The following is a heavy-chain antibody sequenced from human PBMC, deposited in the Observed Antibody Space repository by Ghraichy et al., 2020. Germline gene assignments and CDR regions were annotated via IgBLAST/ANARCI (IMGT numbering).Heavy chain of an antibody. D-gene: IGHD1/OR15-1a*01. J-gene: IGHJ2*01. Sequence: GSLRLSCAVSGGSFSGYYWSWIRQPPGKGLEWIGEINHSGSTNYNPSLKSRVTISVDTSKNQFSLKLSSVTAADTAVYYCARVGQPSRRYFDLWGRGTLFTVSS. CDR2: INHSGST. CDR3: ARVGQPSRRYFDL. CDR1: GGSFSGYY. V-gene: IGHV4-34*01.